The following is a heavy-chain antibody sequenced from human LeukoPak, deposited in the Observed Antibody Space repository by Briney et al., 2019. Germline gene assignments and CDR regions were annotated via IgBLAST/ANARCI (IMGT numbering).Heavy chain of an antibody. V-gene: IGHV3-66*01. J-gene: IGHJ6*02. D-gene: IGHD5-24*01. Sequence: GGSLRLSCAASGFTVSTNYMSWVRQAPGKGLEWVSLIYSGGSTYYADSVKGRFTISRDNSKNTLYLQMKSLRAEDTAVYYCASRDKGYYYGMDVWGQGTMVTVSS. CDR2: IYSGGST. CDR3: ASRDKGYYYGMDV. CDR1: GFTVSTNY.